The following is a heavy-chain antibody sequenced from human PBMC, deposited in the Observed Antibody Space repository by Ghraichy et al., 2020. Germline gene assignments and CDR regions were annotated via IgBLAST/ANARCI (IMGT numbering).Heavy chain of an antibody. V-gene: IGHV4-59*08. CDR2: IYYSGVT. CDR3: ARQGYWSSTSCLIGWGVGYDGMDV. D-gene: IGHD2-2*01. Sequence: SETLSLTCAVSGCSISSYYWSWIRQPPGKGLEWILDIYYSGVTNYNPSLKRRVTISVDTYKNQFSLKLSYVTAADTAVYYCARQGYWSSTSCLIGWGVGYDGMDVWGQGTTVTVSS. J-gene: IGHJ6*02. CDR1: GCSISSYY.